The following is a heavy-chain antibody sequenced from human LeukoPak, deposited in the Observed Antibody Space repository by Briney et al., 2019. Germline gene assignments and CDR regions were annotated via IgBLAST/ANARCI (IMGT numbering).Heavy chain of an antibody. V-gene: IGHV5-51*01. CDR1: GYSFATYW. CDR3: ARLERRLEAIDY. Sequence: GESLKISCKGSGYSFATYWISWVRQMPGKGLEWMGIIYPSDSDTRYSPSFQGQVTISADKSISTAYLQWSSLKASDTAMYYCARLERRLEAIDYWGQGTLVTVSS. D-gene: IGHD1-1*01. CDR2: IYPSDSDT. J-gene: IGHJ4*02.